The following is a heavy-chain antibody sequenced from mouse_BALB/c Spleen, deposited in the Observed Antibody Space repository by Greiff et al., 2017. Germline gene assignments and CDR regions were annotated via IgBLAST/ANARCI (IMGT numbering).Heavy chain of an antibody. CDR3: ARGGYGNQIFPFDY. Sequence: EVKLVESGGGLVKPGGSLKLSCAASGFPFSSYAMSWVRQTPEKRLEWVASIRSGGSTYYPDSVKGRFTISRDNARNILYLQMSSLRSEDTAMYYCARGGYGNQIFPFDYWGQGTTLTVSS. CDR2: IRSGGST. J-gene: IGHJ2*01. D-gene: IGHD2-1*01. CDR1: GFPFSSYA. V-gene: IGHV5-6-5*01.